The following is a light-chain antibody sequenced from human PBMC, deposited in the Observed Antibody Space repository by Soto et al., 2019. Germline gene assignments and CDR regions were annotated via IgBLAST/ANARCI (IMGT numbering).Light chain of an antibody. CDR3: SSYTSSSTLYV. Sequence: QSALTQPASVSGAPGQSIALSCTGSSSEVGGYNYVSWYQQHPGKAPKLMIYDVGNRPSGVSDRFSGSKSGNTASLTISGLQAEDEADYYCSSYTSSSTLYVFGTGTKVTVL. CDR2: DVG. J-gene: IGLJ1*01. CDR1: SSEVGGYNY. V-gene: IGLV2-14*03.